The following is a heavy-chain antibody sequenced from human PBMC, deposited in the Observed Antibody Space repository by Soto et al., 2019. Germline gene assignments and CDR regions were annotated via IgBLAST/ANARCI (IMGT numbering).Heavy chain of an antibody. Sequence: EPGGGVVQSGGSLRLSCGGSGFIFSRYGMHWVRQAPGKGLEWVTGISYDGGERFYADSVKGRFTISRDNSKNRLDLQMSSLRPEDTAVYYCARYLPLYCRGDCNFDFWGQGTLVTVSS. CDR2: ISYDGGER. CDR3: ARYLPLYCRGDCNFDF. V-gene: IGHV3-30*03. D-gene: IGHD2-21*02. J-gene: IGHJ4*02. CDR1: GFIFSRYG.